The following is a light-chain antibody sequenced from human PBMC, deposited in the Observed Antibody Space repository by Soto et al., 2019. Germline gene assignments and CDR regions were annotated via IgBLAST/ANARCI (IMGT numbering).Light chain of an antibody. CDR3: QSYDSSLSGGV. J-gene: IGLJ2*01. CDR1: SSNIGAGYD. V-gene: IGLV1-40*01. CDR2: GNS. Sequence: QSVLTQPPSVSGAPGQRVTISCTGSSSNIGAGYDVHWYQQLPGTAPKLLIYGNSNRPSGVPDRFSGSKSDTSASLAITGLQAEDEADYFCQSYDSSLSGGVFGGGTKQTVL.